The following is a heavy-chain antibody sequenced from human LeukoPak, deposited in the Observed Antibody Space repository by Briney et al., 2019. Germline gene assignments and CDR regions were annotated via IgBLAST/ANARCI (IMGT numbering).Heavy chain of an antibody. CDR3: TKFDY. Sequence: GGSLRLSCAASGFIFNTNAMTWVRQAPGKGLEWVSTVTGSDGSTFYANSVKGRFTISRDNSKNTVFLHMTSLRSEDTAVYYCTKFDYW. CDR2: VTGSDGST. V-gene: IGHV3-23*01. J-gene: IGHJ4*01. CDR1: GFIFNTNA.